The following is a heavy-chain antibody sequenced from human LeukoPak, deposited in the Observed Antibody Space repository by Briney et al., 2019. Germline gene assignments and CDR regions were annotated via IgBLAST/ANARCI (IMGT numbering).Heavy chain of an antibody. Sequence: ASVKVSCKASGGTFSSYAISWVRQAPGQGLEWMGRIIPILGIANYAQKFQGRVTITADKSTSTAYMELSSLRSEDTAVYYCARGWVPNSRLDYWGQGTLVTVSS. CDR3: ARGWVPNSRLDY. CDR1: GGTFSSYA. CDR2: IIPILGIA. D-gene: IGHD2-21*01. V-gene: IGHV1-69*04. J-gene: IGHJ4*02.